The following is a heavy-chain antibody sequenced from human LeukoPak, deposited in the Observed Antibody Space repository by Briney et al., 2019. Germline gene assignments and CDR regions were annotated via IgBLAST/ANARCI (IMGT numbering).Heavy chain of an antibody. V-gene: IGHV3-30*02. D-gene: IGHD3-9*01. CDR1: GFTFSSYG. CDR2: IRYDGSNK. Sequence: GGSLRLSCAASGFTFSSYGMHWVRQAPGKGLEWVAFIRYDGSNKYYADSVKGRFTISGDNSKNTLYLQMNSLRAEDTAVYYCAKDKVILTGYPFGVSFDYWGQGTLVTVSS. J-gene: IGHJ4*02. CDR3: AKDKVILTGYPFGVSFDY.